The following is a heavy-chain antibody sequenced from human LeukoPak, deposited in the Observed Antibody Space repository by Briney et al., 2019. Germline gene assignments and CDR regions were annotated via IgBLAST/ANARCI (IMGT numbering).Heavy chain of an antibody. CDR3: ASSGYRGDAFDI. D-gene: IGHD2-2*02. CDR1: GGSISSGGYY. J-gene: IGHJ3*02. V-gene: IGHV4-31*03. CDR2: IYYSGST. Sequence: PSETLSLTCTVPGGSISSGGYYWSWIRQHPGKGLEWIGYIYYSGSTYYNPSLKSRVTISVDTSRNQFSLKLSSVTAADTAVYYCASSGYRGDAFDIWGQGTMVTVSS.